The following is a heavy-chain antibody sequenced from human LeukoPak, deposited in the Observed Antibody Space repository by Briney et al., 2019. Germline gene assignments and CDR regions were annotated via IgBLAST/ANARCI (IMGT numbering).Heavy chain of an antibody. CDR3: AKRDYFGSVDSYYAMDV. CDR1: GFTFSSYG. J-gene: IGHJ6*02. D-gene: IGHD3-10*01. CDR2: ISYDGNNK. V-gene: IGHV3-30*18. Sequence: GGSLRLSCAASGFTFSSYGMHWVRQAPGKGLEWVAVISYDGNNKYYGDSVEGRFTISRGNSKNTLYLQMNSLGAEDTAVYYCAKRDYFGSVDSYYAMDVWGQGTTVTVSS.